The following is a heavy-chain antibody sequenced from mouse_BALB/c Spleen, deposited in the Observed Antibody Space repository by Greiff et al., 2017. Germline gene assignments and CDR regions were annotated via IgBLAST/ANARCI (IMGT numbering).Heavy chain of an antibody. D-gene: IGHD1-1*01. CDR3: ARGGYYGSSYEAWFAY. Sequence: EVKLMESGGGLVKPGGSLKLSCAASGFTFSSYAMSWVRQTPEKRLEWVASISSGGSTYYPDSVKGRFTVSRDNARNILYLQMSSLRSEDTAMYDCARGGYYGSSYEAWFAYWGQGTLVTVSA. CDR2: ISSGGST. J-gene: IGHJ3*01. V-gene: IGHV5-6-5*01. CDR1: GFTFSSYA.